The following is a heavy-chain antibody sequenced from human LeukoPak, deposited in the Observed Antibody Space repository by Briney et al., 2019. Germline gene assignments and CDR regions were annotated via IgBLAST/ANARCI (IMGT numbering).Heavy chain of an antibody. CDR1: GFTFSSYS. J-gene: IGHJ4*02. V-gene: IGHV3-21*01. CDR2: ISSSSYI. CDR3: ARMLRSTLFDY. Sequence: GRSLRLSCAASGFTFSSYSMNWVRQAPGKGLEWVSSISSSSYIYYADSVKGRFTISRDNAKNSLYLQMNSLRAEDTAVYYCARMLRSTLFDYWGQGTLVTVSS. D-gene: IGHD1-1*01.